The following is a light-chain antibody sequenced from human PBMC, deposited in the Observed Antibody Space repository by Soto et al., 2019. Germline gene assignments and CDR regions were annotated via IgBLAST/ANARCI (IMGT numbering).Light chain of an antibody. CDR3: QSYDRSLTALYV. CDR2: GNT. V-gene: IGLV1-40*01. CDR1: SSNIGAGYD. Sequence: QSVLTQPPSVSGAPGQRVTISCTGSSSNIGAGYDVQWYQQLPGTAPKLLMYGNTNRPSGVPDRFSGSKSGTSASLAITGLQAEDEADYYCQSYDRSLTALYVFGTGTKLTVL. J-gene: IGLJ1*01.